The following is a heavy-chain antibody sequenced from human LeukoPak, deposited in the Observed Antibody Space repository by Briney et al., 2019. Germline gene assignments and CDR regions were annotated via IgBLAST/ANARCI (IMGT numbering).Heavy chain of an antibody. J-gene: IGHJ6*03. CDR1: GYTFTSYG. CDR3: ARDLHRVVVRGVPHYYYYMDV. D-gene: IGHD3-10*01. CDR2: ISTYNGNT. Sequence: ASVKASCKASGYTFTSYGISWVRQAPGQGLEWMGWISTYNGNTNYAQKLQGRVTMTTDTSTSTAYMELRSLRSDDMAVYYCARDLHRVVVRGVPHYYYYMDVWGKGTTVTISS. V-gene: IGHV1-18*03.